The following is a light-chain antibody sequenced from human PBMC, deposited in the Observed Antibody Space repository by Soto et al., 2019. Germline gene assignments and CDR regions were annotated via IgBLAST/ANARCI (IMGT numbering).Light chain of an antibody. Sequence: EIVLTQSPATLSLSPGERATLSCRASQSVSSYFAWYQQKPGQAPRLLIYNASNRATGIPARFSGSGSGTDFTLTISSLEPDDFAVYYCQQRGNWPVTFGHGTRVAIK. CDR1: QSVSSY. CDR2: NAS. V-gene: IGKV3-11*01. CDR3: QQRGNWPVT. J-gene: IGKJ1*01.